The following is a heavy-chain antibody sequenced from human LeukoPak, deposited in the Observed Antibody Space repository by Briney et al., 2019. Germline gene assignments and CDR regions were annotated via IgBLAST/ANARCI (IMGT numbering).Heavy chain of an antibody. CDR1: GGSISSGGYY. CDR2: IYYSGST. V-gene: IGHV4-31*03. CDR3: ARGIPETEITMIVVVPSLDAFDI. D-gene: IGHD3-22*01. J-gene: IGHJ3*02. Sequence: SETLSLTCTVSGGSISSGGYYWSWIRQHPGKGLEWIGYIYYSGSTYYNPSLKSRVTISVDTSKNQFSLKLSSVTAADTAVYYCARGIPETEITMIVVVPSLDAFDIWGQGTMVTVSS.